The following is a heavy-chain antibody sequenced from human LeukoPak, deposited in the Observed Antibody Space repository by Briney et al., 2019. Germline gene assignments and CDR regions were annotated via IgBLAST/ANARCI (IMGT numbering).Heavy chain of an antibody. CDR1: GGTFSSYA. Sequence: AAVKVSCMAAGGTFSSYAISWGRHAPGQGLEWMGGIIPIFDRANYAQKFQGRVTITADESTSTAYMELSSLRSEATAVYYSASGATFDYYYYYMAVWGKGTTVTISS. V-gene: IGHV1-69*01. CDR2: IIPIFDRA. CDR3: ASGATFDYYYYYMAV. D-gene: IGHD1-26*01. J-gene: IGHJ6*03.